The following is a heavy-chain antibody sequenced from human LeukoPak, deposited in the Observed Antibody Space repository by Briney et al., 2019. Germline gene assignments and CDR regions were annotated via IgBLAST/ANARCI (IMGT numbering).Heavy chain of an antibody. CDR1: GGSISSSSYY. Sequence: PSETLSLTCTVSGGSISSSSYYWGWIRQPPGKGLEWIGSIYYSGSTYYNPSLKSRVTISVDTSKNQFSLKLSSVTAADTAVYYCARDSLGYYDSSGYYPYFDYWGQGTLVTVSS. V-gene: IGHV4-39*07. CDR3: ARDSLGYYDSSGYYPYFDY. J-gene: IGHJ4*02. CDR2: IYYSGST. D-gene: IGHD3-22*01.